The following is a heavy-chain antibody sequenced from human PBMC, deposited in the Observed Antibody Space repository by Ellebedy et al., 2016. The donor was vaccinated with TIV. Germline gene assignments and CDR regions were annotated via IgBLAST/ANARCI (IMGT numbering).Heavy chain of an antibody. D-gene: IGHD4-17*01. Sequence: GESLKISCAASGFTFSTYAMSWVRQAPGKGLEWVSTLSDRGVSTYYADSVKGRFTISRDNSKDTLYLQMNSPRVEDTAIYYCAKSLSTVTRGFFDYWGQGDLVSVSS. V-gene: IGHV3-23*01. CDR2: LSDRGVST. CDR3: AKSLSTVTRGFFDY. J-gene: IGHJ4*02. CDR1: GFTFSTYA.